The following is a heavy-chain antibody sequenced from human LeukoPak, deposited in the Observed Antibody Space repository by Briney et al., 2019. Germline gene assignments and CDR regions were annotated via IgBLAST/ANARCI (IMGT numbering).Heavy chain of an antibody. J-gene: IGHJ3*02. CDR1: GFTVSSSY. CDR3: ASTITMIVYHAFDI. D-gene: IGHD3-22*01. Sequence: GGSLRLSCAASGFTVSSSYMSWVRQAPGKGLEWVSVIYSGGSTYYADSVKGRFTISRDNSKNTLYLQMNSLRAEDTAVYYCASTITMIVYHAFDIWGQGTMVTVSS. V-gene: IGHV3-53*01. CDR2: IYSGGST.